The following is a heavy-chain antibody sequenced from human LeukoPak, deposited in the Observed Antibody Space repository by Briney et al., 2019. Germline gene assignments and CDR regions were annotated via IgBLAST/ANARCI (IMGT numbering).Heavy chain of an antibody. J-gene: IGHJ4*02. CDR1: GYTFTGYY. Sequence: ASVKVSCKASGYTFTGYYMHWVRQAPGQGLEWMGWINPDSGGTKYAQKFQGRVTMTRDTSISTAYMELSSLRSDDTAVYYCARDWGSVGATPNFDYWGQGTLVTVSS. V-gene: IGHV1-2*02. D-gene: IGHD1-26*01. CDR2: INPDSGGT. CDR3: ARDWGSVGATPNFDY.